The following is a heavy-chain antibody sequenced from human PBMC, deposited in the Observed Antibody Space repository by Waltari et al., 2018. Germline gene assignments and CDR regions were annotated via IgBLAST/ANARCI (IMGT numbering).Heavy chain of an antibody. D-gene: IGHD6-6*01. Sequence: EVKLVQSGGGLVQPGGSLRLSCEGSGFTFSQYSMNWVRQAPGRGLEWLSYINTNSLTIYYADSVKGRFTISRDNAKNSLYLQMNSLRAEDTAVYYCARESIAARPTRGCYFDYWGQGTLVTVSS. J-gene: IGHJ4*02. V-gene: IGHV3-48*04. CDR3: ARESIAARPTRGCYFDY. CDR2: INTNSLTI. CDR1: GFTFSQYS.